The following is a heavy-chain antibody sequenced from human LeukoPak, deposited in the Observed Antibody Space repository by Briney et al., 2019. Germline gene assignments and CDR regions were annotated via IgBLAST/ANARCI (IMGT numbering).Heavy chain of an antibody. V-gene: IGHV1-69*05. CDR1: GGIFSSYA. D-gene: IGHD3-22*01. CDR2: IIPIFGTA. Sequence: SVKVSCKASGGIFSSYAISWVRQAPGQGLEWMGGIIPIFGTANYAQKFQGRVTITTDESTSTAYMEVSSLRSEDTAVYYCASPNYYDSSGYPFDYWGQGTLVTVSS. CDR3: ASPNYYDSSGYPFDY. J-gene: IGHJ4*02.